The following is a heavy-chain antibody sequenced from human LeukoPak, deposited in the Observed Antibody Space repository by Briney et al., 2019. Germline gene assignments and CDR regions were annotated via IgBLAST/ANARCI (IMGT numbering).Heavy chain of an antibody. V-gene: IGHV3-48*04. CDR2: ISSSSSII. CDR3: AKRRTEWSGDSTPYYYFDY. J-gene: IGHJ4*02. Sequence: GGSLRLSCAASGFTFSSYNMNWVRQAPGKGLEWVSYISSSSSIIYYADSVKGRFTISRDNARNSLYLQMNSLRAEDTAVYYCAKRRTEWSGDSTPYYYFDYWGQGTLVTVSS. CDR1: GFTFSSYN. D-gene: IGHD2-21*02.